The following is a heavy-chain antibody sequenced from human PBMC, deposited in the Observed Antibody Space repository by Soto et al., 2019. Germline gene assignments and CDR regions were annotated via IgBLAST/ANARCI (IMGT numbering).Heavy chain of an antibody. J-gene: IGHJ3*02. D-gene: IGHD5-12*01. CDR3: ASSRERWLQPESFDI. V-gene: IGHV4-59*08. CDR2: INYSGST. CDR1: GGSISSYY. Sequence: QVQLQESGPGLVKPSETLSLTCTVSGGSISSYYWSWIRQPPGKGLEWIGYINYSGSTNYNPSLKSRVTMSVDTSKNQFSLKMSSLTAADTAVFYCASSRERWLQPESFDIWGQGTMVTVSS.